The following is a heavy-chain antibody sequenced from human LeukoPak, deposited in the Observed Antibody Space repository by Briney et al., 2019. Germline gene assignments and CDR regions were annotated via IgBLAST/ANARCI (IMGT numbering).Heavy chain of an antibody. CDR2: IYYSGST. CDR3: ARGLVEGSSATYCSSTSCPYNWFDP. D-gene: IGHD2-2*01. CDR1: GGSISSGGYY. Sequence: SETLSLTCTVSGGSISSGGYYWSWIRQHPGKGLEWIVYIYYSGSTYYNPSLKSRVTISVDTSKNQCSLKLSSVTAADTAVYYCARGLVEGSSATYCSSTSCPYNWFDPWGQGTLVTVSS. V-gene: IGHV4-31*03. J-gene: IGHJ5*02.